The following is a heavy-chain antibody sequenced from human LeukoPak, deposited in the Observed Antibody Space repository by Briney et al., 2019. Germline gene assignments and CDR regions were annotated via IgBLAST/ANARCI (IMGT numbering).Heavy chain of an antibody. V-gene: IGHV4-30-4*07. CDR3: ARDCRMTIIKSLYFYGMDV. D-gene: IGHD4/OR15-4a*01. Sequence: SQTLSLTCAVSGGSISSGGYSWSWIRQPPGEGLEWIGYIYYNGNTNYNPSLKSRVTMSVDTSKNQFSLKLNSVTAADTAVYYCARDCRMTIIKSLYFYGMDVWGQGTTVTVSS. CDR2: IYYNGNT. J-gene: IGHJ6*02. CDR1: GGSISSGGYS.